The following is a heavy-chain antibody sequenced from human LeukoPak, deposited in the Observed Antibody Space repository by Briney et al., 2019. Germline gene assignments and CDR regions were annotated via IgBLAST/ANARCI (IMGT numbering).Heavy chain of an antibody. CDR3: ARAPYYDFWSGYSKYYFDY. Sequence: ASVKVSCKASGYTFTSYGISWVRQAPGQGLEWMGWISAYNGNTNYAQKLQGRVTMTTDTSTSTAYMELRSLRSDDTAVYYCARAPYYDFWSGYSKYYFDYWGQGTLVTVSP. J-gene: IGHJ4*02. D-gene: IGHD3-3*01. V-gene: IGHV1-18*01. CDR2: ISAYNGNT. CDR1: GYTFTSYG.